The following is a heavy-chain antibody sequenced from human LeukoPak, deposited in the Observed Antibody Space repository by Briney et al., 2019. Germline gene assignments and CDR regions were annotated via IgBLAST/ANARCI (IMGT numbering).Heavy chain of an antibody. CDR3: ARGILTGFRYGMDV. CDR1: GGTFSSYA. Sequence: SVKVSFKASGGTFSSYAISWVRQAPGQGREWMGRIIPILGIANYAQKFQGRVTITADKSTSTAYMELSSLRSEDTAVYYCARGILTGFRYGMDVWGQGTTVTVSS. CDR2: IIPILGIA. J-gene: IGHJ6*02. V-gene: IGHV1-69*04. D-gene: IGHD3-9*01.